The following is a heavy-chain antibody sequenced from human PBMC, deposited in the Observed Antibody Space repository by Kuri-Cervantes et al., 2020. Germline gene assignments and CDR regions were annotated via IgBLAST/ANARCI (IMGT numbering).Heavy chain of an antibody. CDR2: ISYDGSNK. J-gene: IGHJ6*02. CDR1: GFTFSSYG. CDR3: AKKTVHV. Sequence: LSLTCAASGFTFSSYGMHWVRQAPGKGLEWVAVISYDGSNKYYADSVKGRFTISRDNSKNTLYLQMNSLRAEDTAVYHCAKKTVHVWGQGTTVTVSS. D-gene: IGHD4-11*01. V-gene: IGHV3-30*18.